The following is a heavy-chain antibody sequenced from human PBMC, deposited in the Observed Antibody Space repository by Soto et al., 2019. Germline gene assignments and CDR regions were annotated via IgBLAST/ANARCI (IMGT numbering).Heavy chain of an antibody. J-gene: IGHJ6*02. CDR1: GFTFSSYS. Sequence: GGSLRLSCAASGFTFSSYSMNWVRQAPGKGLEWVSSISSSSSYIYYADSVKGRFTISRDNAKNSLYLQMNSLRAEDTAEYYCAKYMYGHSYYGMVIWGQGTTVTVSS. D-gene: IGHD3-16*01. CDR3: AKYMYGHSYYGMVI. V-gene: IGHV3-21*04. CDR2: ISSSSSYI.